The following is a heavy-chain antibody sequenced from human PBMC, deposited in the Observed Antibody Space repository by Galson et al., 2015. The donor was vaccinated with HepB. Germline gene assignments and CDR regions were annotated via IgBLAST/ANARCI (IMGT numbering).Heavy chain of an antibody. CDR1: GYTFINYG. CDR2: IIPILGAA. Sequence: SVKVSCKASGYTFINYGISWVRQAPGQGLEWMGGIIPILGAANYAQKFQNRITITADTATTTVYMDMSSLTADDTAMYYCARVEYGMDVWGRGTTVTVSS. CDR3: ARVEYGMDV. V-gene: IGHV1-69*10. J-gene: IGHJ6*02.